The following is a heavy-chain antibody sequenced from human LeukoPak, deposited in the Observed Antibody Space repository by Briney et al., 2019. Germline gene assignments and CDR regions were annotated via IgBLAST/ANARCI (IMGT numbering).Heavy chain of an antibody. CDR2: VIPSFGTA. CDR1: GGTFTNYS. D-gene: IGHD3-16*01. J-gene: IGHJ4*02. V-gene: IGHV1-69*06. CDR3: STALGGMPTPHP. Sequence: SVKVSCKASGGTFTNYSFSWVRQAPGQGLEWMGRVIPSFGTANYAQKFESRVTITADKSTGTTYMELSSLRSEDTAVYFCSTALGGMPTPHPWGQGTLVTVSS.